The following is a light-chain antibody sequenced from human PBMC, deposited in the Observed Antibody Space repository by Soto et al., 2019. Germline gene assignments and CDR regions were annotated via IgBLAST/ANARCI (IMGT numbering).Light chain of an antibody. V-gene: IGKV1-5*01. Sequence: DIQMTQSPSTLSESVGDRVTITCRASQSISSWLAWYQQKPGKAPKLLIYDASSLESGVPSRFSGSGSGTEFTLTISSLQPDDFATYYCQQYNSYSRAFGQGTKVEI. CDR2: DAS. CDR1: QSISSW. J-gene: IGKJ1*01. CDR3: QQYNSYSRA.